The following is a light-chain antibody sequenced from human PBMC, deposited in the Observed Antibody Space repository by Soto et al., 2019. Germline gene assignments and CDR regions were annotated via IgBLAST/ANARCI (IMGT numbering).Light chain of an antibody. V-gene: IGKV3-20*01. CDR3: QQYGSSSFT. CDR2: ATS. Sequence: EIVLTQSPGTLSLSSGERATLSCRASQSVSSSYLAWYQQKPGQAPRLLVYATSSRATGIPDRFSGSGSGTDFTLTISRLEPEDFAVYYCQQYGSSSFTFGPGTKLEIK. J-gene: IGKJ2*01. CDR1: QSVSSSY.